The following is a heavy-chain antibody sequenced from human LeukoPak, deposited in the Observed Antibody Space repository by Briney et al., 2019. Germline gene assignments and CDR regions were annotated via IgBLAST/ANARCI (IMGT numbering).Heavy chain of an antibody. CDR2: IHESGSS. Sequence: SETLSLTCSVSGGSVSTYYWSWIRQPPGKGLEWVRSIHESGSSNSNSSLKSRVTISLDTSKNQFSLRLSSVIVADTAVYYCARENGDYAFDYWGQGTLVTVSS. CDR3: ARENGDYAFDY. V-gene: IGHV4-59*02. J-gene: IGHJ4*02. CDR1: GGSVSTYY. D-gene: IGHD4-17*01.